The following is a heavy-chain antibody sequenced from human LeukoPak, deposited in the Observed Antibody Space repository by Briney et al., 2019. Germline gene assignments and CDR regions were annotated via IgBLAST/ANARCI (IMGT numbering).Heavy chain of an antibody. V-gene: IGHV1-69*06. J-gene: IGHJ4*02. Sequence: SVKVSCKASGGTFSSYTISWVRQAPGQGLEWMGGIIPNFGTPNYAQKFQGRVTITADKSTSTAYMELSSLRSEDTAVYYCARDFTGYSSSWGQGTLVTVSS. CDR2: IIPNFGTP. D-gene: IGHD6-13*01. CDR1: GGTFSSYT. CDR3: ARDFTGYSSS.